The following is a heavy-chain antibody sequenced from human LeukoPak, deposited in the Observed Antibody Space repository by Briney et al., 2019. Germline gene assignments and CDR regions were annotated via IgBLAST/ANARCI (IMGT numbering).Heavy chain of an antibody. CDR3: AIDGGNDAFDI. CDR1: GFTFSGYS. V-gene: IGHV3-21*01. D-gene: IGHD2-15*01. CDR2: ISSSSSYI. Sequence: GGSLRLSCAASGFTFSGYSMNWVRQAPGKGLEWVSSISSSSSYIYYSDSVKGRFTISRDNAKNSLYLQMNSLRAEDTAVYYCAIDGGNDAFDIWGQGTMVTVSS. J-gene: IGHJ3*02.